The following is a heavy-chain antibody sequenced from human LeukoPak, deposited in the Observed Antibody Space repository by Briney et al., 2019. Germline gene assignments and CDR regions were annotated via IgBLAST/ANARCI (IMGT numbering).Heavy chain of an antibody. CDR3: ARVSRWAEAIDY. V-gene: IGHV4-59*01. Sequence: SETLSLTCTVSGGSITSYYWNWIRQPPGKGLEWIGYIHYSGGTNYHPSVNSRVTMSVDTSKNQSSLRRTSVTAADTAVYYCARVSRWAEAIDYWGQGTLVTVSS. CDR2: IHYSGGT. J-gene: IGHJ4*02. CDR1: GGSITSYY. D-gene: IGHD1-26*01.